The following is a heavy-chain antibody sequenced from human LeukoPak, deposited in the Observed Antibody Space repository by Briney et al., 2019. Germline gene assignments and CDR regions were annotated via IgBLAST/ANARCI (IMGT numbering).Heavy chain of an antibody. Sequence: GGSLRLSCAASGFTVSSNYMSWVRQAPGKGLEWVSGISGGGGSTYYADSVKGRFTISRDNSKNTLYLQMNSLRVEDTAVYYCAKHHRMAARLVYFDYWGQGTLVTVSS. V-gene: IGHV3-23*01. CDR1: GFTVSSNY. J-gene: IGHJ4*02. D-gene: IGHD6-6*01. CDR3: AKHHRMAARLVYFDY. CDR2: ISGGGGST.